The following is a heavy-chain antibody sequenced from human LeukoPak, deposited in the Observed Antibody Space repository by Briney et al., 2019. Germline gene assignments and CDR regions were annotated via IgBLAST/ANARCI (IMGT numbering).Heavy chain of an antibody. Sequence: SETLSLTCTVSRASISTYYWSWIRQPPGKGLEWIGFIYHTGSTNYNPSLKGRVTKSVDTSKNQFSLRLRSVTAADTAVYYCARGSDYGDYWGQGTLVTVSS. J-gene: IGHJ4*02. CDR2: IYHTGST. CDR3: ARGSDYGDY. V-gene: IGHV4-59*01. CDR1: RASISTYY. D-gene: IGHD3-3*01.